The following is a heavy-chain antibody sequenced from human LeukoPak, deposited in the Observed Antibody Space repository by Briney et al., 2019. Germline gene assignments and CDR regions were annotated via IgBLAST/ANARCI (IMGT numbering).Heavy chain of an antibody. CDR2: ISAYNGNT. Sequence: ASVRLSCKASGYTFTNYGISWVRQAPGQGLEWMGWISAYNGNTNYAQKLQGRVTMTTDTSTSTAYMELRSLRSDDTAMYYCARGSRISVDYWGQGTLVTVSS. V-gene: IGHV1-18*01. J-gene: IGHJ4*02. CDR3: ARGSRISVDY. CDR1: GYTFTNYG.